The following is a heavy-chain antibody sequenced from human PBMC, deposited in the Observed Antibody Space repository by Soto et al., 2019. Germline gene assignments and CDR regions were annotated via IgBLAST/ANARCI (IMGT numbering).Heavy chain of an antibody. CDR2: IYYSGST. CDR1: GGYISGSSYY. D-gene: IGHD6-19*01. CDR3: ARQGREVAGPLVFDY. V-gene: IGHV4-39*01. Sequence: SETLSLTCTVSGGYISGSSYYWGWIRQPPGRGLEWIGSIYYSGSTYYNPPLKSRVTMSVDTSKNQFSLKLRSVTAADTAVYYCARQGREVAGPLVFDYWGQGTLVTVSS. J-gene: IGHJ4*02.